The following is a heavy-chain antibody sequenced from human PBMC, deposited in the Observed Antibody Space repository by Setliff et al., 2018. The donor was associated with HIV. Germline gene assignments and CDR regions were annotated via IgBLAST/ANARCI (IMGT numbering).Heavy chain of an antibody. CDR1: GYTFTNYG. Sequence: ASVKVSCKASGYTFTNYGVSWVRQAPGQGLEWMGWINAYNGNTNYAQELQGRVTMTTDTSTSTVYMELRSLVSDDTAVYYCARRATTGDYHHFFDFWGQGTLVTVSS. CDR2: INAYNGNT. V-gene: IGHV1-18*01. D-gene: IGHD4-17*01. CDR3: ARRATTGDYHHFFDF. J-gene: IGHJ4*02.